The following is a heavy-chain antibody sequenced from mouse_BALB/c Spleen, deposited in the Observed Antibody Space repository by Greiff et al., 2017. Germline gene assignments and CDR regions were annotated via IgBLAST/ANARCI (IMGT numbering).Heavy chain of an antibody. V-gene: IGHV3-2*02. CDR3: ARGGYDGFAY. J-gene: IGHJ3*01. CDR2: ISYSGST. CDR1: GYSITSDYA. D-gene: IGHD2-14*01. Sequence: EVKLVESGPGLVKPSQSLSLTCTVTGYSITSDYAWNWIRQFPGNKLEWMGYISYSGSTSYNPSLKSRISITRDTSKNQFFLQLNSVTTEDTATYYCARGGYDGFAYWGQGTLVTVSA.